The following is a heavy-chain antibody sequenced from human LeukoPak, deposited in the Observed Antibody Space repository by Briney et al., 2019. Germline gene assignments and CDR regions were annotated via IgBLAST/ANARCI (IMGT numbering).Heavy chain of an antibody. Sequence: GGSLRLSCAASGFIFGNFWMTWVRQAPGKGLEWVANVKQDGSERYYVDSLKGRFTISRDNAKNSLYLQMNSLRAEDTALYYCARVNYGSGSYTYYFDYWGQGTLVTVSS. CDR1: GFIFGNFW. J-gene: IGHJ4*02. D-gene: IGHD3-10*01. CDR3: ARVNYGSGSYTYYFDY. CDR2: VKQDGSER. V-gene: IGHV3-7*05.